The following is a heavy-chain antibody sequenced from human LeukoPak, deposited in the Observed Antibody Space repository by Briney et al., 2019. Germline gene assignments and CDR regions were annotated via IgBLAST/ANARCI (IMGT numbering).Heavy chain of an antibody. V-gene: IGHV1-69*13. Sequence: ASVKVSCKASGGTFSSYAISWVRQAPGQGLEWMGGIIPIFGTANYAQKFQGRVTITADESTSTAYMELSSLRSEDTAVYYCARDPDCGGDCSHYFDYWGQGTLVTVSS. D-gene: IGHD2-21*02. CDR3: ARDPDCGGDCSHYFDY. CDR1: GGTFSSYA. CDR2: IIPIFGTA. J-gene: IGHJ4*02.